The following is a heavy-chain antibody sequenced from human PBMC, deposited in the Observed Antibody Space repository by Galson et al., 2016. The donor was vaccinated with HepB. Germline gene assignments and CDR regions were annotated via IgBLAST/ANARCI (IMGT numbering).Heavy chain of an antibody. V-gene: IGHV3-23*01. CDR1: GFTFSSYA. Sequence: SLRLSCAASGFTFSSYAMSWVRQAQGKGLEWVSLITGSTNTTYYADSVKGRFTISRDNSKNTVYLQMKSLRAEDTAVYYCAKRGFWSGYFDYWGQGILVTVSS. CDR3: AKRGFWSGYFDY. J-gene: IGHJ4*02. D-gene: IGHD3-3*01. CDR2: ITGSTNTT.